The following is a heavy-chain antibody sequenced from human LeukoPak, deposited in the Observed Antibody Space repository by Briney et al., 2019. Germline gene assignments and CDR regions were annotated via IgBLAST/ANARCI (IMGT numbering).Heavy chain of an antibody. Sequence: PSETLSLTCTVSGGSMSSYYWSWIRQRPGKGLEWIGYIYYNGKTNYSPSLNSRVTISVDTSRNQFSLRLNSVTAADTAVYYCARGGWSVDYWGQGTLVTVSS. D-gene: IGHD6-19*01. CDR3: ARGGWSVDY. V-gene: IGHV4-59*08. CDR1: GGSMSSYY. CDR2: IYYNGKT. J-gene: IGHJ4*02.